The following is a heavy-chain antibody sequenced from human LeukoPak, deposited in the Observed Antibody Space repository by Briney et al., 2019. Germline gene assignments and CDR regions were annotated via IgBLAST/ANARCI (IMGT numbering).Heavy chain of an antibody. CDR1: GGTFRSYA. J-gene: IGHJ4*02. V-gene: IGHV1-69*13. CDR3: AIFQGTYGDNENDY. CDR2: IIPMINTP. Sequence: SVKVSCKASGGTFRSYAITWVRQAPGKGLEWMGGIIPMINTPKYAQKFQGRVSITADESTSTGYMEVSSLRSEDTAVYYCAIFQGTYGDNENDYWGQGTLVTVSS. D-gene: IGHD4-17*01.